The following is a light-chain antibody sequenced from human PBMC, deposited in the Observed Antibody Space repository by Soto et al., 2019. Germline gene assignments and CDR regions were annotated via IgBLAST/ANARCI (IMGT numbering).Light chain of an antibody. V-gene: IGKV1-5*01. CDR1: QSISSW. CDR2: DAS. CDR3: QQYNHYWT. J-gene: IGKJ5*01. Sequence: DIQMTQSPSALSASVGDRVTITCRASQSISSWLAWYQQKPGKAPKVLIYDASSLESGVPSRFSGSGSGTEFSLTISSLQPDDFATYYCQQYNHYWTFAQGTRLEI.